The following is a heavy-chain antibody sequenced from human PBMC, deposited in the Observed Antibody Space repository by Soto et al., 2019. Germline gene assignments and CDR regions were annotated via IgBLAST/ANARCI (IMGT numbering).Heavy chain of an antibody. CDR3: ARDRKDDFWSGPPDTQYYYYGMDV. D-gene: IGHD3-3*01. CDR1: GYTFTGYY. J-gene: IGHJ6*02. CDR2: INPNSGGT. Sequence: ASVKVSCKASGYTFTGYYMHWVRQAPGQGLEWMGWINPNSGGTNYAQKFQGRVTMTRDTSISTAYMELSRLRSDDTAVYYCARDRKDDFWSGPPDTQYYYYGMDVWGQGTTVTVAS. V-gene: IGHV1-2*02.